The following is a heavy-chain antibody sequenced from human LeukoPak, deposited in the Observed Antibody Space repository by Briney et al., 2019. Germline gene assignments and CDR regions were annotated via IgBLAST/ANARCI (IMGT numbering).Heavy chain of an antibody. D-gene: IGHD1-26*01. CDR3: ARDRRLLPRVLDY. V-gene: IGHV1-69*01. CDR2: IIPIFGTA. Sequence: SVRLSCKASGGTFSSYAISWVRQAPGQGLEWMGGIIPIFGTANYAQKFQSRVTITADDSTSTAYMELSSLRSEDTAVYYCARDRRLLPRVLDYWGQRTLVTVSS. J-gene: IGHJ4*02. CDR1: GGTFSSYA.